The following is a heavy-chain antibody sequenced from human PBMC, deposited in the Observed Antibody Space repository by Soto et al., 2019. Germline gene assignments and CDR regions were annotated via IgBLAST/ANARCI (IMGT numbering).Heavy chain of an antibody. CDR1: TGSINGYY. J-gene: IGHJ6*02. CDR3: ARGKRDSTSCLDV. Sequence: PSETLSLTCRVSTGSINGYYWNWIRQSPGKGLEWIAFIYSSGSTSYNPSLKSRATISVDRSKNQVSLKLTSVTAADTAVYYCARGKRDSTSCLDVWGQGTTVTVSS. D-gene: IGHD2-2*01. V-gene: IGHV4-59*01. CDR2: IYSSGST.